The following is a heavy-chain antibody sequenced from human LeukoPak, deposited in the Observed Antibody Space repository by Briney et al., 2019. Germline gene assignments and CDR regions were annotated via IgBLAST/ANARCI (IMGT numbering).Heavy chain of an antibody. CDR3: ARLRDYHYNYMDV. CDR2: INHSGST. J-gene: IGHJ6*03. CDR1: GGSISSYY. Sequence: SETLSLTCTVSGGSISSYYWSWIRQPPGKGLEWIGEINHSGSTNYNPSLKSRVTISVDTSKNQFSLKLSSVTAADTAVYYCARLRDYHYNYMDVWGKGTTVTISS. V-gene: IGHV4-34*01.